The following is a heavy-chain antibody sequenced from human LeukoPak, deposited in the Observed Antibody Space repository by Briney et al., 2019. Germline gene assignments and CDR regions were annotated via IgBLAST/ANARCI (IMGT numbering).Heavy chain of an antibody. V-gene: IGHV3-23*01. CDR2: ISGSGGSR. CDR1: GFTFSTYG. Sequence: PGGSLRLSCAASGFTFSTYGMSWVRQAPGKGLEGVSGISGSGGSRFYTDSVKGRFTISRDNSKNTLYLQMNSLRAEDTAVYYCAKLREWELPDLFDYWGQGTLVTVSS. D-gene: IGHD1-26*01. CDR3: AKLREWELPDLFDY. J-gene: IGHJ4*02.